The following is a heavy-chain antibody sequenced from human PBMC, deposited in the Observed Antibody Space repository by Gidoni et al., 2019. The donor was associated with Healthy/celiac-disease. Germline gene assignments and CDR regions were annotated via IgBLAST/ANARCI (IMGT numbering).Heavy chain of an antibody. CDR2: IIPILGIA. CDR3: ARDSLVGYDSSGYGLVNY. V-gene: IGHV1-69*08. Sequence: QVQLVQSGAEVKKPGSSVKVSCKASGGTFSSYTISWVRQAPGQGLEWMGRIIPILGIANYAQKFQGRVTITADKSTSTAYMELSSLGSEDTAVYYCARDSLVGYDSSGYGLVNYWGQGTLVTVSS. CDR1: GGTFSSYT. D-gene: IGHD3-22*01. J-gene: IGHJ4*02.